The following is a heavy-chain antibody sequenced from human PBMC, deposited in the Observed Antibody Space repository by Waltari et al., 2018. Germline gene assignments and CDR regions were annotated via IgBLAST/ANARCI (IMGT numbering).Heavy chain of an antibody. J-gene: IGHJ4*02. CDR2: IYAGGTT. Sequence: EVQLVESGGALVQPGGSLRLSCAVSGFTVRANYVTWVRQVPGKGLEWLSVIYAGGTTFYADSVKDRFIVSRDNPKNTVYLQMNTLRPDDTAIYYCARADSSGWYGFDYWGQGTLVTVSS. V-gene: IGHV3-66*01. CDR1: GFTVRANY. CDR3: ARADSSGWYGFDY. D-gene: IGHD6-19*01.